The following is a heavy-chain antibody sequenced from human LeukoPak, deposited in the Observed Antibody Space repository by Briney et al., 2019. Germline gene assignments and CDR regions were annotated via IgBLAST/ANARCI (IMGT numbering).Heavy chain of an antibody. CDR3: AEEEHATSYSYGYSLDY. D-gene: IGHD5-18*01. J-gene: IGHJ4*02. Sequence: GGSLRLSCAASGFTFSSYGMLWVREARGGGREGVAFIQIDRYYAGPVKGRFTISRDNSKNTVYLQKNRLGGEETGDYLFAEEEHATSYSYGYSLDYWGQKILVTVSS. CDR1: GFTFSSYG. CDR2: IQIDR. V-gene: IGHV3-30*02.